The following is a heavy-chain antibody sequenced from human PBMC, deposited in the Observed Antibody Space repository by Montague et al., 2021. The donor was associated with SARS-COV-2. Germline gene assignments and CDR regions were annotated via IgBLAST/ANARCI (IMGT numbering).Heavy chain of an antibody. CDR3: ARDALGDGYNLDF. D-gene: IGHD5-24*01. CDR1: GFIFSIYE. V-gene: IGHV3-48*03. CDR2: ITNSGTT. Sequence: SLRLSCVASGFIFSIYELHWARQAPGKGLERHSYITNSGTTYYADAVKGRFTVSRDNVKNSLYLQMHSVRAEDTAIYYCARDALGDGYNLDFWGQGTPVTASS. J-gene: IGHJ4*02.